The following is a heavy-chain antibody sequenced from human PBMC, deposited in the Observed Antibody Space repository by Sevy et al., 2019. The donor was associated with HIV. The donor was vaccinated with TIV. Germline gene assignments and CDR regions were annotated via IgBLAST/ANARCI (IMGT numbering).Heavy chain of an antibody. J-gene: IGHJ3*02. CDR1: GFTFSSHW. CDR3: ARSKVGVGDAFDI. Sequence: GGSLRLSCAASGFTFSSHWMQWVRQAPGKGLVWVSRLNYDGIYTNYADSVKGRFTISRDNAKSTLYLQMNSLRAEDTALYYCARSKVGVGDAFDIWGQGTMVTVSS. CDR2: LNYDGIYT. D-gene: IGHD3-16*01. V-gene: IGHV3-74*01.